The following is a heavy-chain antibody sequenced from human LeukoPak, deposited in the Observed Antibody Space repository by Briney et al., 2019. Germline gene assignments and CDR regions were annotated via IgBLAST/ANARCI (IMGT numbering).Heavy chain of an antibody. D-gene: IGHD3-9*01. V-gene: IGHV4-59*01. Sequence: SETLSLTCTVSGGSISNYYWSWIRQPPGKGLEWMGYIYSSGSTTYNPSLKSRVTISVDTFKNQFSLKLSSVTAADTAVYYCARAERNLLTGPLNWFDPWGQGTLVTVSS. CDR2: IYSSGST. CDR1: GGSISNYY. CDR3: ARAERNLLTGPLNWFDP. J-gene: IGHJ5*02.